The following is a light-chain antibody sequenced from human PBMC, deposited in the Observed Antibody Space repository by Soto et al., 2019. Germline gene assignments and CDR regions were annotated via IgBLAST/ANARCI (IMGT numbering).Light chain of an antibody. CDR3: QQSDSTPYT. Sequence: DIQMTQSPSTLSASVGDRVTITCRASASISSWLAWYQQQPGKAPKLLIYKSSILENGVPSRFSGGGSGTDFTLTIASLQPEDFSTYYCQQSDSTPYTFGQGTKVDIK. V-gene: IGKV1-5*03. CDR2: KSS. CDR1: ASISSW. J-gene: IGKJ2*01.